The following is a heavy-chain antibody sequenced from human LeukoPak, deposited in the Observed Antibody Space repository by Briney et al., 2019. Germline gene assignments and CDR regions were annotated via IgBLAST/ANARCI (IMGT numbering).Heavy chain of an antibody. CDR2: TYYRSKWSF. CDR1: GDSIFTNNVA. CDR3: SRGKYTSLDN. D-gene: IGHD6-19*01. J-gene: IGHJ4*02. Sequence: SQTLSHTSAISGDSIFTNNVAWNWIRQSPSRGLEWLGRTYYRSKWSFDYAVSVKSRITINADTSKNQFSLQLSSVTPEDTAVYYCSRGKYTSLDNWDKGPLVSVSS. V-gene: IGHV6-1*01.